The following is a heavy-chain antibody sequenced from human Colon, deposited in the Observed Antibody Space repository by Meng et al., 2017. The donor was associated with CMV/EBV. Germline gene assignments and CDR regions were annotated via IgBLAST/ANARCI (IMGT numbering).Heavy chain of an antibody. D-gene: IGHD3-16*01. Sequence: GESLKISCAASVFTFSSYDMHWVRQATGKGLEWVSAIGTAGDTYYPGSVKGRFTISRENAKNSLYLQMNSLRAGDTAVYYCARVLGELPGYYGMDVWGQGTTVTVSS. J-gene: IGHJ6*02. V-gene: IGHV3-13*01. CDR1: VFTFSSYD. CDR3: ARVLGELPGYYGMDV. CDR2: IGTAGDT.